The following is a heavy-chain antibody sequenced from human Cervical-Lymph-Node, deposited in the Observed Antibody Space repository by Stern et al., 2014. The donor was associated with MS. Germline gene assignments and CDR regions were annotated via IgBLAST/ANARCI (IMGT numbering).Heavy chain of an antibody. CDR2: ITNVGST. V-gene: IGHV3-53*01. Sequence: QLVQSGGGVIQPGGSLRLSCTASGFTVSRDYMTWVRQAPGKGLEWVSLITNVGSTFYTDSVKGRFTISRDDSKNPVYLHMTSLRAEDTAMYYCARDTSSPERSDWWGQGTLVTVSS. D-gene: IGHD1-1*01. CDR1: GFTVSRDY. CDR3: ARDTSSPERSDW. J-gene: IGHJ4*02.